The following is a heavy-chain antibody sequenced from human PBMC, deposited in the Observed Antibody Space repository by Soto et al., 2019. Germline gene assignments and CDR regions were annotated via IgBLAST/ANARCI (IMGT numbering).Heavy chain of an antibody. CDR3: ARDLKEYYYGQKGFDY. Sequence: PGGSLRLSCAASGFTFSSYSMNWVSQAPGKGLEWVSYISSSSSTIYYADSVKGRFTISRDNAKNSLYLQMNSLRDEDTAVYYCARDLKEYYYGQKGFDYWGQGTLVTVSS. V-gene: IGHV3-48*02. CDR1: GFTFSSYS. CDR2: ISSSSSTI. J-gene: IGHJ4*02. D-gene: IGHD3-10*01.